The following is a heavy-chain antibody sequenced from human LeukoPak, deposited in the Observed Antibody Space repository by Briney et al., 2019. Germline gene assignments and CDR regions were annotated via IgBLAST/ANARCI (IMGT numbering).Heavy chain of an antibody. CDR1: GFTFSNYG. D-gene: IGHD2-15*01. V-gene: IGHV3-23*01. Sequence: AGGSLRLSCAASGFTFSNYGMNWVRQAPGKGLEWVSGITGSGGNTYYADSVKGRFTISRDNSKNTMYLQMNSLRAEDTAVYYCAKDLSYIVFGYWGQGTLVTVSS. CDR2: ITGSGGNT. J-gene: IGHJ4*02. CDR3: AKDLSYIVFGY.